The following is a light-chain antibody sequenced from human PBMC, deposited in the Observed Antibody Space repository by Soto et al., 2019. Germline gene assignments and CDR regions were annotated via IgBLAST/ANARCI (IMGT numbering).Light chain of an antibody. CDR2: DAS. CDR1: QDISNY. Sequence: DIQMTQSPSSLSASVGDRVTITCQASQDISNYLNWYQQKPGKAPKLLIYDASNMETGVPSRFSGNGSATDFTFTINSLQPEDIGTYYCQQYDNLLLTFGGGTK. CDR3: QQYDNLLLT. V-gene: IGKV1-33*01. J-gene: IGKJ4*02.